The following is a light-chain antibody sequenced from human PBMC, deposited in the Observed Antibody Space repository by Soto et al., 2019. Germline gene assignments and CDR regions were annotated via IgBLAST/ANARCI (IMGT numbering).Light chain of an antibody. V-gene: IGLV2-14*01. CDR1: SSDVGDYNY. CDR2: DVS. CDR3: SSYTSSTTVV. J-gene: IGLJ2*01. Sequence: QSVLTQPASVSGSPGQSITISCTGTSSDVGDYNYVSWYQLHPGKAPKLMIYDVSYRPSGVSNRFSGSKSGNTASLTISGLQAEDEADYYCSSYTSSTTVVFGGGTKLTVL.